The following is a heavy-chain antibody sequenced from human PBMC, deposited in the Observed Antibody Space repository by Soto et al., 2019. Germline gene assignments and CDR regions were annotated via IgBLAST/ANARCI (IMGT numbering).Heavy chain of an antibody. V-gene: IGHV3-15*01. CDR2: IKSKNDGGTT. CDR3: TTAGVYITSTTKIEY. D-gene: IGHD1-7*01. Sequence: GGSLRLSCAASGFSFTYAWMNWVRQAPGKGLEWVGRIKSKNDGGTTDYAAPVKGRFTISRDDSKNTLYLQMNSLKSEDTAVYYCTTAGVYITSTTKIEYWGQGTLVTVSS. J-gene: IGHJ4*02. CDR1: GFSFTYAW.